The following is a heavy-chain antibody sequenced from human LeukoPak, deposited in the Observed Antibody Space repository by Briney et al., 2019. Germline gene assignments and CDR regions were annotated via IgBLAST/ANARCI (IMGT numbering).Heavy chain of an antibody. CDR1: GYTFTSYG. Sequence: ASVKVSCTASGYTFTSYGISWVRQAPGQGIEWMGWISAYNGNTNYAQKLQGRVTMTTDTSTSTAYMELRSLRSDDTAVYYCARDEGYSSGWPSFDYWGQGTLVTVSS. CDR3: ARDEGYSSGWPSFDY. D-gene: IGHD6-19*01. CDR2: ISAYNGNT. V-gene: IGHV1-18*01. J-gene: IGHJ4*02.